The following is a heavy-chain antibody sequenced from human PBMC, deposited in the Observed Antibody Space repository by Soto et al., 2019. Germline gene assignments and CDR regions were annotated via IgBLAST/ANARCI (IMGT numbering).Heavy chain of an antibody. CDR1: GGSISSSNW. Sequence: QVQLQESGPGLVKPSGTLSLTCAVSGGSISSSNWWSWVRQPPGKGLEWIGEIYHSGSTNYNPSLNSRVTTSVDKSKNQFSLKLNSVTAAATAVYYCAKVRESRGPQPFDYWGQGTLVTVSS. V-gene: IGHV4-4*02. CDR3: AKVRESRGPQPFDY. D-gene: IGHD3-10*01. CDR2: IYHSGST. J-gene: IGHJ4*02.